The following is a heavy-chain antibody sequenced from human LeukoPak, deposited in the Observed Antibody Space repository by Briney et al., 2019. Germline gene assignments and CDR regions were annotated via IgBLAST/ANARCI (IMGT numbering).Heavy chain of an antibody. CDR1: GYTFTSYY. J-gene: IGHJ6*03. CDR2: INPSGGST. CDR3: ARATGGTAAVTNYYYYYYMNV. V-gene: IGHV1-46*01. Sequence: GASVKVSCKASGYTFTSYYMHWVRQAPGQGLEWMGIINPSGGSTSYAQKFQGRVTMTRDMSTSTVYMELSSLRSEDAAVYYCARATGGTAAVTNYYYYYYMNVWGKGTTVTVSS. D-gene: IGHD4-17*01.